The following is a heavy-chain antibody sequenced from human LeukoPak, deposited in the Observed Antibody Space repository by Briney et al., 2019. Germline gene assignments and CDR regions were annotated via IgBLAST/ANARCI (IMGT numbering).Heavy chain of an antibody. CDR2: INPNSGGT. CDR3: ARSNPYGDYYFDY. D-gene: IGHD4-17*01. V-gene: IGHV1-2*02. Sequence: ASVKVSCKASGYTFTGYYMHWVRQAPGQGLEWMGWINPNSGGTNYAQKFQGRVTMTRDTSISTAYMELSGLRSDDTAVYYCARSNPYGDYYFDYWGQGTLVTVSS. CDR1: GYTFTGYY. J-gene: IGHJ4*02.